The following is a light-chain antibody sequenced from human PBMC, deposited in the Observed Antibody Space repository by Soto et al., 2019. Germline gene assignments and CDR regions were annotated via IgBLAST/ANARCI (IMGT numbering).Light chain of an antibody. CDR2: GAS. Sequence: EIVLKQSPGTLSLSPGERATLSCRASQSVSSNFLTWHQQKPGQAPRLLIYGASSRATGIPDRFSGSGSGTDFTLTISRLETEDFAVYYCQQYGSSPPVTFGGGTKVDIK. CDR1: QSVSSNF. J-gene: IGKJ4*01. V-gene: IGKV3-20*01. CDR3: QQYGSSPPVT.